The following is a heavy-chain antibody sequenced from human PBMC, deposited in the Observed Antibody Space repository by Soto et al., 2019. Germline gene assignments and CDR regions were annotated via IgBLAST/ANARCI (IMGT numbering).Heavy chain of an antibody. Sequence: GASVKVSCKASGGTFSSYAISWVRQAPGQGLEWMGGIIPIFGTANYAQKFQGRVTITADESTSTAYMELSSLRSEDAAAYYWATLIAVADADVWGQGTLVTVSA. J-gene: IGHJ4*02. D-gene: IGHD6-19*01. CDR3: ATLIAVADADV. V-gene: IGHV1-69*13. CDR2: IIPIFGTA. CDR1: GGTFSSYA.